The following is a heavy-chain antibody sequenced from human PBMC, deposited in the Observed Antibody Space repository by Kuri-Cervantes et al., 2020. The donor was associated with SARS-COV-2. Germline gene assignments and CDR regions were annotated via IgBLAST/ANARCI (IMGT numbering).Heavy chain of an antibody. CDR2: IIRIFDIE. CDR1: RGTLSSYV. D-gene: IGHD2-2*01. Sequence: SVQVSCKASRGTLSSYVVSWVRQAPGQGLEWMGGIIRIFDIEKKAQKFQDRVTITTDKSTSTVYMDLSSLRAEDTAVYYCVRGGQYCSSSSCWRAFHYWGQGTLVTVSS. J-gene: IGHJ4*02. V-gene: IGHV1-69*10. CDR3: VRGGQYCSSSSCWRAFHY.